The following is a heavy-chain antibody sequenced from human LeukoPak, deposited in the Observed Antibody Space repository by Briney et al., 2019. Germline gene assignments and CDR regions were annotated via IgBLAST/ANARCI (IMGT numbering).Heavy chain of an antibody. V-gene: IGHV1-2*02. Sequence: ASVKVSCKASGYIFTGYYMHWVRQAPGQGLEWMGWINPNSGGTNHAQKFQGRVTMTRDTSINTAYMELSRLRSDDTAVYYCARDTSMVTVDYWGQGTLVTVSS. CDR1: GYIFTGYY. D-gene: IGHD5-18*01. CDR2: INPNSGGT. CDR3: ARDTSMVTVDY. J-gene: IGHJ4*02.